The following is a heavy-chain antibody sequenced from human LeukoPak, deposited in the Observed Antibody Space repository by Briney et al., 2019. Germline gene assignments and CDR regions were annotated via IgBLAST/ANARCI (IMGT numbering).Heavy chain of an antibody. J-gene: IGHJ5*02. CDR3: VTAYDQ. CDR2: INPSSGDT. V-gene: IGHV1-2*02. Sequence: ASVRVSCKASGYRFCDSYIHWVRQAPGHGFEWMGWINPSSGDTKYARMFQGRVTMTTGAAISTAYMELSGLTSADTAIYFCVTAYDQWGQGTLVTVSS. CDR1: GYRFCDSY.